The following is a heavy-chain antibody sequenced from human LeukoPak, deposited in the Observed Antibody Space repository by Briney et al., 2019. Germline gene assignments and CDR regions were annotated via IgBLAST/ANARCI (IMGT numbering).Heavy chain of an antibody. J-gene: IGHJ4*02. CDR2: ISSSGSTI. CDR1: GFTFSDYY. D-gene: IGHD2-15*01. Sequence: GGSLRLSCAASGFTFSDYYMSWIRQAPGKGLEWVSYISSSGSTIYYADSVKGRFTISRDNAKNSLYLQMNSLRAEDTAVYYCARDKRARSGYCSGGSCVADYWGQGTLVTVSS. CDR3: ARDKRARSGYCSGGSCVADY. V-gene: IGHV3-11*04.